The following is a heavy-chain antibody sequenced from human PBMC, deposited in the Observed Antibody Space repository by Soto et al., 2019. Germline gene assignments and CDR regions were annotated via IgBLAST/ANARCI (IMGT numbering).Heavy chain of an antibody. D-gene: IGHD5-12*01. CDR1: GFTVSTTY. Sequence: EVQLVESGGGLIHPGGSLRLSCGASGFTVSTTYMSWVRQAPGKGLEWVSTMYTGGSTSYADSVKGRFTISRDNSKNTLYLQRNNLIVEDTAVYYCAGGGGYSGYDVHDSWGQGTLVTVSS. V-gene: IGHV3-53*01. CDR3: AGGGGYSGYDVHDS. J-gene: IGHJ4*02. CDR2: MYTGGST.